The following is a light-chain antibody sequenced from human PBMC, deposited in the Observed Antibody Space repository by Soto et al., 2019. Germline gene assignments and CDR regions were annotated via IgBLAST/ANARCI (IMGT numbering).Light chain of an antibody. CDR3: GTWDSSLKTGV. Sequence: QSALTQPPAVSAAPGQKVTISCSGTSSNIGKNYVTWYQQFPGTAPQLLIYDNDLRPSGVPDRFSGSKSGASATLGITGLQTGDEADYYSGTWDSSLKTGVFGGGTKLTVL. J-gene: IGLJ3*02. CDR2: DND. V-gene: IGLV1-51*01. CDR1: SSNIGKNY.